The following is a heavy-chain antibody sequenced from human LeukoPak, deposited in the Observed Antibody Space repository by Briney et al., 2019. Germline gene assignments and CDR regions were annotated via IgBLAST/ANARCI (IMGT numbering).Heavy chain of an antibody. CDR3: AKDLTGLLDSGSDY. CDR2: IYYSGRT. J-gene: IGHJ4*02. Sequence: PSDTLSLTCTVSGDSIISNYESWIRQPAGQGLEWIGCIYYSGRTNYNPSLKSRLSISVDTSRNQFSLRLTSVTAADTAVYYCAKDLTGLLDSGSDYWGQGTLVTVSS. CDR1: GDSIISNY. D-gene: IGHD5-18*01. V-gene: IGHV4-4*07.